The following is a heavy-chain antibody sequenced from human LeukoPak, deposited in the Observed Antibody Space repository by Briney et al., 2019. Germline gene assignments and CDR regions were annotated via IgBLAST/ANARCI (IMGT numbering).Heavy chain of an antibody. CDR3: ARDVYYYDSSGRYYFDY. D-gene: IGHD3-22*01. Sequence: SETLSLTCTVSGGSISSYYWSWIRQPPGKGLEWIGSIYYSGSTYYNPSLKSRVTMSVDTSKNQFSLKLSSVTAADTAVYYCARDVYYYDSSGRYYFDYWGQGTLVTVSS. CDR2: IYYSGST. V-gene: IGHV4-59*12. J-gene: IGHJ4*02. CDR1: GGSISSYY.